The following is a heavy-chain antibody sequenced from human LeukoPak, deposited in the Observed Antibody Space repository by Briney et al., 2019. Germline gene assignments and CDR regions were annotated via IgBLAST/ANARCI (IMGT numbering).Heavy chain of an antibody. Sequence: ASVKVSCKASGYTFTSYGISWVRQAPGQGLEWMGWISAYNGNTNYAQKLQGRVTMTRDTSTSTVYMELSSLRSEDTAVYYCARESTVTTNYYYGMDVWGQGTTVTVSS. CDR3: ARESTVTTNYYYGMDV. D-gene: IGHD4-17*01. CDR2: ISAYNGNT. V-gene: IGHV1-18*01. J-gene: IGHJ6*02. CDR1: GYTFTSYG.